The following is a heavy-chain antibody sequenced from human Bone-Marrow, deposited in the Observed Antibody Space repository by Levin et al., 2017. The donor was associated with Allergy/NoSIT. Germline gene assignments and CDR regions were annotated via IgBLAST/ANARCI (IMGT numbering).Heavy chain of an antibody. CDR3: ASGIETTVDY. Sequence: SETLSLTCTVSGGSISSSSYYWGWIRQPPGKGLEWIGSIYYSGSTYYNPSLKSRVTISVDTSKNQFSLKLSSVTAADTAVYYCASGIETTVDYWGQGTLVTVSS. CDR1: GGSISSSSYY. J-gene: IGHJ4*02. V-gene: IGHV4-39*07. D-gene: IGHD4-11*01. CDR2: IYYSGST.